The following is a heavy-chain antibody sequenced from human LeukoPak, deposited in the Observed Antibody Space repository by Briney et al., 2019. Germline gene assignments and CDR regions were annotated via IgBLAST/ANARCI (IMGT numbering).Heavy chain of an antibody. CDR1: GFTFSSYS. CDR3: ARVVTGSYYIDY. Sequence: GGSLRLSCAASGFTFSSYSMHWVRRAPGKGLEWVALTSYDGSNKYHADSVKGRFTISRDNSKNTLYLQMNSLRAEDTAVYYCARVVTGSYYIDYWGQGTLVTVSS. CDR2: TSYDGSNK. V-gene: IGHV3-30*04. J-gene: IGHJ4*02. D-gene: IGHD1-26*01.